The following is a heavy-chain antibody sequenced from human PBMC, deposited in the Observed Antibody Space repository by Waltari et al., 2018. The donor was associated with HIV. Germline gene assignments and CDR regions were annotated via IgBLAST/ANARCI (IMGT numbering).Heavy chain of an antibody. J-gene: IGHJ3*01. V-gene: IGHV1-3*01. CDR1: GYIFTNYA. CDR2: IHAGNGNT. CDR3: ARSGGSGELSP. Sequence: QFQLVQSGAAVKQPGASAKVSCMASGYIFTNYALHWVRQAPGQRLEWMGWIHAGNGNTKYSQKFDGRVTFTRDTSASTVHVELNRLRSEDTAVYYCARSGGSGELSPWGQGTMVTVSS. D-gene: IGHD3-16*02.